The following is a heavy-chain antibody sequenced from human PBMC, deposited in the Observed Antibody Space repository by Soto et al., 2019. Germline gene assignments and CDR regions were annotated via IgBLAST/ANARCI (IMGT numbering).Heavy chain of an antibody. CDR1: GGTFSSDA. CDR3: ARDKSADSSGYLYYFDY. CDR2: IIPLFGTI. J-gene: IGHJ4*02. Sequence: QVQLVQSGAEVKKPGSSVKVSCKPSGGTFSSDAITWVRQAPGQGLGWMGGIIPLFGTINYAQKFQGRVTITADKSTTTAYMELISLRSDDTAVYYCARDKSADSSGYLYYFDYWGQGTLVTVSS. D-gene: IGHD3-22*01. V-gene: IGHV1-69*06.